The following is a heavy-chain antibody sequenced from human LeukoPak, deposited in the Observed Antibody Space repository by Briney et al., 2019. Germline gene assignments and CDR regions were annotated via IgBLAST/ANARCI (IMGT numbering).Heavy chain of an antibody. D-gene: IGHD3-22*01. CDR3: ARGRRYYYDSSGYFKGGYYLDY. J-gene: IGHJ4*02. V-gene: IGHV4-4*02. Sequence: SGTLSLTCAVSGGSISTNWWSWIRQPPGKGLEWIGEINHSGSTNYNPSLKSRVTISVDTSKNQFSLKLSSVTAADTAVYYCARGRRYYYDSSGYFKGGYYLDYWGQGTLVTVSS. CDR2: INHSGST. CDR1: GGSISTNW.